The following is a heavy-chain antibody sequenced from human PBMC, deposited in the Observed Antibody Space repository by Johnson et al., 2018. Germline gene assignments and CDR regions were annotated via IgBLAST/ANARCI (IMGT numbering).Heavy chain of an antibody. CDR2: IRSKSNNYAT. Sequence: VQLVESGGGLVQPGGSLKLSCAGSGFAFSDSAVHWVRQASGKGLEWVGRIRSKSNNYATAHAAPVRDRFTVSRDDSKNTVYLQMNSLGVEDTAIYFCAYDSSQMTEIFEVWGQGTTVTVSS. D-gene: IGHD3-22*01. V-gene: IGHV3-73*01. CDR1: GFAFSDSA. CDR3: AYDSSQMTEIFEV. J-gene: IGHJ3*01.